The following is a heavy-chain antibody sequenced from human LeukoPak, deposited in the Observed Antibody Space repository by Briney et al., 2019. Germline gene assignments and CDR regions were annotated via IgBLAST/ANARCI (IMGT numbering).Heavy chain of an antibody. J-gene: IGHJ4*02. V-gene: IGHV4-34*01. CDR3: ARGHRLRFLEWSRAVGFDY. CDR2: INHSGST. Sequence: SETLSLTCAVYGGSFSGYYWSWIRQPPGKGLEWIGEINHSGSTNYNPSLKSRVTISVDTSKNQFSLKLSAVTAADTAVYYCARGHRLRFLEWSRAVGFDYWGQGTLVTVSS. CDR1: GGSFSGYY. D-gene: IGHD3-3*01.